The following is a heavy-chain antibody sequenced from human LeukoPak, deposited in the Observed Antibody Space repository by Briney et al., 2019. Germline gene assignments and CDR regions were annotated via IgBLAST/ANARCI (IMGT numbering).Heavy chain of an antibody. D-gene: IGHD3-3*01. J-gene: IGHJ6*02. CDR3: ARSTYYDFWSGYPCGMDV. Sequence: GGSLRLSCAASGFTFSSYGMHWVRQAPGKGLEWVAVIWYDGSNKYYADSVKGRFTISRDNSKNTLYLQMNSLRAEDTAVYYCARSTYYDFWSGYPCGMDVWGQGTTVTVSS. CDR1: GFTFSSYG. CDR2: IWYDGSNK. V-gene: IGHV3-33*01.